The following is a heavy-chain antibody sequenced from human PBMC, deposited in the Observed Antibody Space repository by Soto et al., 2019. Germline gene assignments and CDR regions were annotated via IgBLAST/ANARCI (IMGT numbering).Heavy chain of an antibody. D-gene: IGHD2-2*01. Sequence: QVQLQESGPGLVKPSETLSLTCTVSGGSISSYYWSWIRQPPGKGLEWIGYIYYSGSTNYNPSLKSRVTISVDTSKNQFSLKLSSVTAADTAVDYCARVVPAAQFDYWGQGTLVTVSS. J-gene: IGHJ4*02. CDR2: IYYSGST. CDR1: GGSISSYY. V-gene: IGHV4-59*01. CDR3: ARVVPAAQFDY.